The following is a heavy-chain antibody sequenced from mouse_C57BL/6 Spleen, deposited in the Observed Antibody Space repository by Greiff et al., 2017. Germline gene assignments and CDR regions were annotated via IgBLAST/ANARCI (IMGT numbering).Heavy chain of an antibody. V-gene: IGHV1-15*01. CDR2: IDPETGGT. CDR1: GYTFTDYE. CDR3: TRCDGYLFAY. D-gene: IGHD2-3*01. J-gene: IGHJ3*01. Sequence: VQVVESGAELVRPGASVTLSCKASGYTFTDYEMHWVKQTPVHGLAWIGAIDPETGGTAYNQKFKGKAILTADKSSSTAYMELRSLTSEDSAVYYCTRCDGYLFAYWGQGTLVTVSA.